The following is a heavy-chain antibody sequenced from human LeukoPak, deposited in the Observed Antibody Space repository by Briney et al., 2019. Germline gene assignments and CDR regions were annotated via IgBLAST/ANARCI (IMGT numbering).Heavy chain of an antibody. J-gene: IGHJ4*02. CDR2: ISYDGSNK. D-gene: IGHD6-19*01. V-gene: IGHV3-30*04. CDR1: GFTFSSYA. Sequence: GGSLRLSCAASGFTFSSYAMHWVRQAPGKGLEWVAVISYDGSNKYYADSVKGRFTISRDNSKNTLYLQMNSLRAEDTAVYYCARDGWIAVAGKGYFDYWGQGTLVTVSS. CDR3: ARDGWIAVAGKGYFDY.